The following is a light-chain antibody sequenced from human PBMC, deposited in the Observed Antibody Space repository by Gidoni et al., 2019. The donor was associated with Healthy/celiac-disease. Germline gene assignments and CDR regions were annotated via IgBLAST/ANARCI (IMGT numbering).Light chain of an antibody. CDR1: QSISSY. CDR2: AAS. J-gene: IGKJ2*01. V-gene: IGKV1-39*01. CDR3: QQSYSTPYT. Sequence: DIQMNQSPSSLSASVGDRVTITCRASQSISSYLNWYQQKPGKAPNLLIYAASSLQSGVPSRFSGSGSGTDFTLTISSLQPEDFATYYCQQSYSTPYTFGQGTKLEIK.